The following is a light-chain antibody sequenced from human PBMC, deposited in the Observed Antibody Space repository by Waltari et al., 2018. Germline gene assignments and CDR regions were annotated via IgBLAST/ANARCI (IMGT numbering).Light chain of an antibody. Sequence: IQLTQSPSSLSASVGDRVTITCRASQGFSSNLAWFQQRPGKAPKLLIYAASTLQSWVPSRFSGSGSGTDFTLTITSLQPEDFATYYCQQLYSYPLTFGGGTKVEIK. CDR1: QGFSSN. CDR3: QQLYSYPLT. J-gene: IGKJ4*01. CDR2: AAS. V-gene: IGKV1-9*01.